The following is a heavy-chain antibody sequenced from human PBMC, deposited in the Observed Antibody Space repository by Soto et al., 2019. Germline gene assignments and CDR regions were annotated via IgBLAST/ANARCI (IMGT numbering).Heavy chain of an antibody. CDR1: GGSFSGYY. J-gene: IGHJ4*02. V-gene: IGHV4-34*01. D-gene: IGHD3-9*01. CDR3: ARHSPDFDWLSQFDY. CDR2: INHSGST. Sequence: SETLSLTCAVYGGSFSGYYWTWIRQPPGTGLEWIGEINHSGSTNYNPSLKSRVTLSIDTSKNQLSLKLSSVTAADTAVYYCARHSPDFDWLSQFDYWGQGTLVTVSS.